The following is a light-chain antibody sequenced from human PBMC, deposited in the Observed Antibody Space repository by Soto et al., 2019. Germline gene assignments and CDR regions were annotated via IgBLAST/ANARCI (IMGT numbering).Light chain of an antibody. Sequence: DIQMTQSPSSLSASVGDRVTTTCRASQSISSDLNWYQQKPGKAPKLLIYAASNLQSGAPSRFSATGSGTDFTLTISSLQPEDFATYYCQQSSNIPLTFGPGTKVDIK. V-gene: IGKV1-39*01. CDR1: QSISSD. CDR2: AAS. CDR3: QQSSNIPLT. J-gene: IGKJ3*01.